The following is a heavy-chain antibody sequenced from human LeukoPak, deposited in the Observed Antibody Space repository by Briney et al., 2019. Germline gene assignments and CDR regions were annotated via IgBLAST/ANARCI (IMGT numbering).Heavy chain of an antibody. CDR1: GFTFDDYG. V-gene: IGHV3-20*04. D-gene: IGHD6-6*01. CDR2: INWNGGST. J-gene: IGHJ6*03. CDR3: ARDSSSSYYYYYYYMDV. Sequence: PGGSLRLSCAASGFTFDDYGMSWVRQAPGKGLEWVSGINWNGGSTGYADSVKGRFTISRDNAKNSLYLQMNSLGAEDTALYYCARDSSSSYYYYYYYMDVWGKGTTATVSS.